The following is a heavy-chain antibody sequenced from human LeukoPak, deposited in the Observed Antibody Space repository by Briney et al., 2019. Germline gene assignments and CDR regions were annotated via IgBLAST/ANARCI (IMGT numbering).Heavy chain of an antibody. CDR2: ISYDGGNK. J-gene: IGHJ4*02. Sequence: GGSLRLSCAASGFTFSFYAMHWVRQAPGKGLEWVAVISYDGGNKYYADSVKGRFTISRDNSKNTLYLQMNSLRPEDTAVYYCAKDPAEDTYYYASGSVDYWGQGTLVTVSS. CDR1: GFTFSFYA. V-gene: IGHV3-30*18. D-gene: IGHD3-10*01. CDR3: AKDPAEDTYYYASGSVDY.